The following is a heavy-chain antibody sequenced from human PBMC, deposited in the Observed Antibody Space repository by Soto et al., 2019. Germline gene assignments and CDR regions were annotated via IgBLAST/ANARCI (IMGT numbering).Heavy chain of an antibody. CDR3: AKRDSSGLYYFHY. D-gene: IGHD6-19*01. CDR2: IGKSSGT. J-gene: IGHJ4*02. CDR1: GFTFSSYA. V-gene: IGHV3-23*01. Sequence: EVQLLESGGGLVQPGGSLRLSCAASGFTFSSYAMSWVRQAPGKGLEWVSSIGKSSGTFYADSVKGRFTISRDSSKNTLYLQMNSLRAEDAAVYYCAKRDSSGLYYFHYWGQGTLVTVSS.